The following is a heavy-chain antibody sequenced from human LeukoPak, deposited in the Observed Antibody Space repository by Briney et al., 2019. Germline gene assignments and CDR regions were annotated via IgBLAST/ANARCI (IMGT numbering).Heavy chain of an antibody. J-gene: IGHJ4*02. CDR3: AKDGSPYCSGGSCYSTGLDY. CDR1: GFTFSSYG. Sequence: QPGGSLRLSCAASGFTFSSYGMHWVRQAPGKGLEWVAVISYDGSNKYYADSVEGRFTISRDNSKNTLYLQMNSLRAEDTAVYYCAKDGSPYCSGGSCYSTGLDYWGQGTLVTVSS. CDR2: ISYDGSNK. D-gene: IGHD2-15*01. V-gene: IGHV3-30*18.